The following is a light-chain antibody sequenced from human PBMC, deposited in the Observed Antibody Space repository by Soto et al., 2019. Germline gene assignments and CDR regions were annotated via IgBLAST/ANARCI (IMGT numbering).Light chain of an antibody. CDR2: GAS. CDR3: QQSYSTPLT. V-gene: IGKV1-39*01. CDR1: QSISNY. J-gene: IGKJ4*01. Sequence: DIQMTQSPSSLSASVGDRVTITCRASQSISNYLNWYQQKPGKAPNLLIYGASSLQSGVPSRFSGSGSGTRFTLTISRLHPEDFAIYYCQQSYSTPLTFGGGTKVEIK.